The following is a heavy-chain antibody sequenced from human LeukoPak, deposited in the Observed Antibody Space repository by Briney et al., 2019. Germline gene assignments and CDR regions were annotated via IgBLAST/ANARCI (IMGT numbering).Heavy chain of an antibody. D-gene: IGHD3-3*01. CDR3: AKDQAYYDFWSGYTASTGYYYYMDV. Sequence: GGSLRLSCAASGFTFSSYGMHWVRQAPGKGLEWVAFIRYDGSDKYYADSVKGRFTISRDNSKNTLYLQMNSLRAEDTAVYYCAKDQAYYDFWSGYTASTGYYYYMDVWGKGTTVTVSS. CDR1: GFTFSSYG. J-gene: IGHJ6*03. V-gene: IGHV3-30*02. CDR2: IRYDGSDK.